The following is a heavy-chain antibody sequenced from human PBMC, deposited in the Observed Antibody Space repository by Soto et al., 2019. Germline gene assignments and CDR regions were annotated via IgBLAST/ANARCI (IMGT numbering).Heavy chain of an antibody. Sequence: ASVKVSCKASGYTFTSYAINWVRQAPGQGLEWMGWISAYNGNTKYAQRFQGRVTMTTDTSTSTAYMELRSLRSDDTAVYYCARANTLMINPDELPRGQGTLVTVSS. J-gene: IGHJ4*02. CDR1: GYTFTSYA. D-gene: IGHD3-16*01. CDR3: ARANTLMINPDELP. CDR2: ISAYNGNT. V-gene: IGHV1-18*04.